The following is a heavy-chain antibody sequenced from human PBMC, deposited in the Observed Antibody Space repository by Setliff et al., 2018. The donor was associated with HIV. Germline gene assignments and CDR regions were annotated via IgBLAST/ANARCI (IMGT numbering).Heavy chain of an antibody. CDR3: AKTLPTLYPPHDYYFAMDV. CDR1: GFSFRTYW. V-gene: IGHV3-7*03. J-gene: IGHJ6*02. D-gene: IGHD2-15*01. CDR2: MKYDGTEI. Sequence: QPGGSLRLSCAASGFSFRTYWVSWVRQAPGKGLEWVANMKYDGTEIYYVDAVKGRFTISRDNSKNTLYLQMNSLRAEDTAVYYCAKTLPTLYPPHDYYFAMDVWGQGTTVTVSS.